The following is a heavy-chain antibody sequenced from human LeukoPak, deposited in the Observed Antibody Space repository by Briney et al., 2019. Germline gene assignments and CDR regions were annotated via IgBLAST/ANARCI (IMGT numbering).Heavy chain of an antibody. CDR1: GFTFSSYS. CDR2: IKQDGSEK. Sequence: GGSLRLSCAASGFTFSSYSMNWVRQAPGKGLEWVANIKQDGSEKYYVDSVKGRFTISRDHAKNSLYLQINSLRDEDTAVYYCARVRWGGLYYFDYWGQGTLVTVSS. D-gene: IGHD3-16*01. CDR3: ARVRWGGLYYFDY. J-gene: IGHJ4*02. V-gene: IGHV3-7*01.